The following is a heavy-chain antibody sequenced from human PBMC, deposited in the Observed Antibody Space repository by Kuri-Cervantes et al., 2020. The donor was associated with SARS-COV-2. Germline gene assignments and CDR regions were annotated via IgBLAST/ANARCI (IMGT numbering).Heavy chain of an antibody. V-gene: IGHV3-48*02. J-gene: IGHJ4*02. CDR3: ARERYNYDFWSGYYTGFDY. CDR2: ISSSSSTI. Sequence: GGSLRLSCAASGFTVSSNYMSWVRQAPGKGLEWVSYISSSSSTIYYADSVKGRFTISRDNAKNSLYLQMNSLRDEDTAVYYCARERYNYDFWSGYYTGFDYWGQGTLVTVSS. D-gene: IGHD3-3*01. CDR1: GFTVSSNY.